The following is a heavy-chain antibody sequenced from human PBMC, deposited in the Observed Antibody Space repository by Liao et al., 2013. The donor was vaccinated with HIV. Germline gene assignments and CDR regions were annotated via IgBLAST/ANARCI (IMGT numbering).Heavy chain of an antibody. CDR2: IQHTGAA. V-gene: IGHV4-34*01. CDR1: GGSFSGYF. J-gene: IGHJ4*02. CDR3: AKDGWGYDYFDC. Sequence: VQLHQWGAGLLRPSETLSLNCTVSGGSFSGYFWSWIRQTPGKGLEWIGEIQHTGAANYNPSLKTRLAISADTSKNQFSLSLTSVTAADTAVYYCAKDGWGYDYFDCWGQGTLVTVSS. D-gene: IGHD2-21*01.